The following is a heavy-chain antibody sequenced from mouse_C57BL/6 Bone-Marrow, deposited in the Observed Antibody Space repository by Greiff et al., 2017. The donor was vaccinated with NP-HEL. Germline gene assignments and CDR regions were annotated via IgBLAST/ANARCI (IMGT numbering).Heavy chain of an antibody. Sequence: VQLQQSGPELVKPGASVKISCKASGYSFTDYNMNWVKQSNGKSLEWIGVINPNYGTTSYNQKFKGKATLTVDQSSSTAYMLLNSLTSEDSAVYYCAREDYYGSSYVLYYAMDYWGQGTSVTVSS. CDR3: AREDYYGSSYVLYYAMDY. CDR1: GYSFTDYN. D-gene: IGHD1-1*01. J-gene: IGHJ4*01. V-gene: IGHV1-39*01. CDR2: INPNYGTT.